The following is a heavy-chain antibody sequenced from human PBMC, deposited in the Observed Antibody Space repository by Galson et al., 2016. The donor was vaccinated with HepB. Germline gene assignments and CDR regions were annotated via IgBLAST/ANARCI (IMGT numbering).Heavy chain of an antibody. CDR3: ARDSYGVVGGATLFDL. Sequence: SVKVSCKASGYTFVNNGLCWVRQAPGQGLEWMGWINTKNGITNYAQKVQGRVTLTTDTSTSTAYMELRSLRSEDTAVYYCARDSYGVVGGATLFDLWGQGTVVTVSS. D-gene: IGHD2-15*01. CDR1: GYTFVNNG. J-gene: IGHJ3*01. CDR2: INTKNGIT. V-gene: IGHV1-18*04.